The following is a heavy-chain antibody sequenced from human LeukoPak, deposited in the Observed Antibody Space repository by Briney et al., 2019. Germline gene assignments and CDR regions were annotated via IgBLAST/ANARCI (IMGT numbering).Heavy chain of an antibody. CDR2: IYSGGST. CDR1: GFTVSSNY. D-gene: IGHD6-13*01. Sequence: GGSLRLSRAASGFTVSSNYMSWVRQAPGKGLEWVSVIYSGGSTYYADSVKGRFTISRDNSKNTLYLQMNSLRAEDTAVYYCAREWSGIAAADGKQYYYYYMDVWGKGTTVTVSS. V-gene: IGHV3-66*02. J-gene: IGHJ6*03. CDR3: AREWSGIAAADGKQYYYYYMDV.